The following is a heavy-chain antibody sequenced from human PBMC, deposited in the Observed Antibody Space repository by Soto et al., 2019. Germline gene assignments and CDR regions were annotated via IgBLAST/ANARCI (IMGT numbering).Heavy chain of an antibody. Sequence: EVQLVESGGGLVQPGGSLRLSCAASGFTFSGYSMFWVRQAPGKGVEYVSAINTNGVNTFYAKSVKGRFTISRDNSKNTMYLQMGSLRAEDMAVYYCARGRVEDSSGWATYFDYWGQGTLVTVSS. D-gene: IGHD6-19*01. J-gene: IGHJ4*02. CDR3: ARGRVEDSSGWATYFDY. V-gene: IGHV3-64*01. CDR1: GFTFSGYS. CDR2: INTNGVNT.